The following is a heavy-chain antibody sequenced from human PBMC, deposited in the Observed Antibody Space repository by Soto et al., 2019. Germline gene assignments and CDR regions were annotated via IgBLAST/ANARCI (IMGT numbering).Heavy chain of an antibody. V-gene: IGHV4-30-2*01. Sequence: PSETLSLTCAVSGGSISSGGYSWSWIRQPPGKGLEWIGYIYHSGSTYYNPSLKSRVTISVDRSKNQFSLKLSSVTAADTAVYYCGRNDMVRVAAFDYWRQGTLVTVSS. J-gene: IGHJ4*02. CDR2: IYHSGST. CDR3: GRNDMVRVAAFDY. D-gene: IGHD3-10*01. CDR1: GGSISSGGYS.